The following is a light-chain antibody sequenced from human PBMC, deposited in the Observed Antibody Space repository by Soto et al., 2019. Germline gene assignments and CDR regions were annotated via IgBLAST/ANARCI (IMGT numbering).Light chain of an antibody. V-gene: IGKV4-1*01. Sequence: IVLTQSPDSLAVSLGERATINCKSSQTLFYSSVNKNYLAWYQKKPGQPPKLLINLASARESGVPERFSGSGSGTESPLTISSLQAEDVALYYCQQYYKNPWAFGQGTKLEI. CDR1: QTLFYSSVNKNY. CDR3: QQYYKNPWA. CDR2: LAS. J-gene: IGKJ2*01.